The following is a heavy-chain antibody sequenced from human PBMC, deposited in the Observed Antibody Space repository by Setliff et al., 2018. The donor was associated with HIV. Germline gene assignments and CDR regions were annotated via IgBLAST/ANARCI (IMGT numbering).Heavy chain of an antibody. CDR3: ARGIDILVKMGIYYHYMDV. Sequence: ASVKVSCKTSGDKFGSFDINWVRQASGQGLEWVGWVYASTGHTAYARKFEGRVTMTWDPSTGIGYMGLNSLRADDTAVYYCARGIDILVKMGIYYHYMDVWGKGTTVTVSS. V-gene: IGHV1-8*01. J-gene: IGHJ6*03. CDR2: VYASTGHT. D-gene: IGHD2-15*01. CDR1: GDKFGSFD.